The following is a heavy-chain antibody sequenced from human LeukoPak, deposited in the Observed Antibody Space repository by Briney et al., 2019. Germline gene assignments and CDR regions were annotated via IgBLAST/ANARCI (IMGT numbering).Heavy chain of an antibody. CDR1: GSTFSSYA. J-gene: IGHJ4*02. Sequence: GGSLRLSCAASGSTFSSYAMSWVRQAPGKGLEWVSAISGSGGSTYYADSVKGRFTISRDNSKNTLYLQMNSLRAEDTAVYYCAKDRDYGSNFDYWGQGTLVTVSS. D-gene: IGHD3-16*01. V-gene: IGHV3-23*01. CDR3: AKDRDYGSNFDY. CDR2: ISGSGGST.